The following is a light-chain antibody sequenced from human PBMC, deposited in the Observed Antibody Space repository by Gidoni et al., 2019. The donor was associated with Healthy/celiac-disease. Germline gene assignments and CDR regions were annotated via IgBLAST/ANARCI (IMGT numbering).Light chain of an antibody. J-gene: IGKJ3*01. V-gene: IGKV1-39*01. CDR2: PAS. CDR3: QQSYSTPFT. Sequence: DIQMTQSPSSLSASVGDRVTITCRASQSISSYLNWYQQKPGKAPKLLIYPASSLQSGVPSRFSGSGSGTDFTLTISSLQPEDFATYYCQQSYSTPFTFXPXTKVDIK. CDR1: QSISSY.